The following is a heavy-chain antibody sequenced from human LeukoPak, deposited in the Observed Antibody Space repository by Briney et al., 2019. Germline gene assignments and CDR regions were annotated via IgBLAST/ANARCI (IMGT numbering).Heavy chain of an antibody. CDR3: AREFTIFGVVIQRYDAFDV. V-gene: IGHV3-23*01. D-gene: IGHD3-3*01. CDR2: ISNNGGYT. J-gene: IGHJ3*01. CDR1: GFTFSSSA. Sequence: HPGGSLRLSCAASGFTFSSSAMSWVRQAPGKGLEWVSAISNNGGYTYYADSVQGRFTISRDNSKSTLYLQMDSLRAEDTAVYYCAREFTIFGVVIQRYDAFDVWGQGTMVTVSS.